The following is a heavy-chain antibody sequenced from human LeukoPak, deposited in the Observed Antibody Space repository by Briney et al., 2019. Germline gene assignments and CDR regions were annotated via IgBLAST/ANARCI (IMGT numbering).Heavy chain of an antibody. D-gene: IGHD3-10*01. Sequence: GGSLRLSCAASGFTFSSYSMNWVRQAPGKGLEWVSAISGSGGSTYYADSVKGRFTISRDNSKNTLYLQMNSLRAEDTAVYYCAKDPQYGESDYWGQGTLVTVSS. CDR1: GFTFSSYS. J-gene: IGHJ4*02. CDR2: ISGSGGST. CDR3: AKDPQYGESDY. V-gene: IGHV3-23*01.